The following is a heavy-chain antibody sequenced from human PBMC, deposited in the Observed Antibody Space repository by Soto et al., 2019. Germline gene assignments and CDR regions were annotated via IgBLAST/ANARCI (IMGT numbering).Heavy chain of an antibody. D-gene: IGHD6-6*01. Sequence: QISLKESGPALVKPTQTLTLTCSFSGFSLTTTGVGVGWIRQPPGKALEWLALIYWDDDERYNPSLKNRLTITKDTSKNLVVLTMTNADPVDTATYYCALGIAARPFDSWGQGTRVTVSS. CDR3: ALGIAARPFDS. CDR1: GFSLTTTGVG. CDR2: IYWDDDE. V-gene: IGHV2-5*02. J-gene: IGHJ4*02.